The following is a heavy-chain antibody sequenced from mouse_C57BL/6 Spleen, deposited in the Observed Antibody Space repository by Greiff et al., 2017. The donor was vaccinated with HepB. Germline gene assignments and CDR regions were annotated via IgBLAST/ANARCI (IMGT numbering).Heavy chain of an antibody. D-gene: IGHD1-1*01. CDR3: ARETPITTVVATDAMDY. CDR1: GYTFTSYW. V-gene: IGHV1-72*01. CDR2: IDPNSGGT. Sequence: QVHVKQPGAELVKPGASVKLSCKASGYTFTSYWMHWVKQRPGRGLEWIGRIDPNSGGTKYNEKFKGKATLTVDKPSSTAYMQLSSLTSEDYAVYYCARETPITTVVATDAMDYWGQGTSVTVSS. J-gene: IGHJ4*01.